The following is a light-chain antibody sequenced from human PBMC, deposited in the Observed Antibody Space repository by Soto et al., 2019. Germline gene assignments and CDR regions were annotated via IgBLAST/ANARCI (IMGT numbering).Light chain of an antibody. CDR1: SSDIGAGSD. CDR3: QSYDSSLSGSVV. V-gene: IGLV1-40*01. J-gene: IGLJ3*02. Sequence: QAVVTQPPSVSGAPGQRVTISCTGSSSDIGAGSDVHWYQQLPGTAPKLLIFGNTNRPSGVPDRFSGSKSGTSASLAITGLQAEDEADYYCQSYDSSLSGSVVFGGGTKLTVL. CDR2: GNT.